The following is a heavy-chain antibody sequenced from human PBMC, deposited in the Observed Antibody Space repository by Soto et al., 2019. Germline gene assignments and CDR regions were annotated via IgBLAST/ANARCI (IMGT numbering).Heavy chain of an antibody. CDR3: ARSQGGSSSLDIYDYYYYGMDV. CDR1: GGTFSSYA. V-gene: IGHV1-69*01. Sequence: QVQLVQSGAEVKKPGSSVKVSCKAPGGTFSSYAISWVRQAPGQVLEWMGGIIPIFGTAKYAQKFQGRVTITADESTSTGYMEMSSLRSEDTAVYYCARSQGGSSSLDIYDYYYYGMDVWGQGTTVTVSS. D-gene: IGHD2-15*01. CDR2: IIPIFGTA. J-gene: IGHJ6*02.